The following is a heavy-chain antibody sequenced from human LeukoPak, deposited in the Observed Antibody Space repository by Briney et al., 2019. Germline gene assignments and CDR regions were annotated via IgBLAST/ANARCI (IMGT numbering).Heavy chain of an antibody. D-gene: IGHD4-23*01. J-gene: IGHJ3*02. V-gene: IGHV3-48*02. CDR2: ISSSSSTI. CDR1: GFTLRFFT. CDR3: PRLPGGNSHTDANDI. Sequence: PGGSLTLPYGLCGFTLRFFTVHCPRQAPGKGLEWLSYISSSSSTIYYADSVKGRFTISRDNAKNSLYLQMNILRDEHTAVYYCPRLPGGNSHTDANDIWGQGTMVTVSS.